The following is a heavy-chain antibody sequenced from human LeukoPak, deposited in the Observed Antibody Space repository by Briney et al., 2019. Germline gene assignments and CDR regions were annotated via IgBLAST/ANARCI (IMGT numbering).Heavy chain of an antibody. CDR1: GFSFSGSA. CDR2: IRSKANSYAT. J-gene: IGHJ6*02. D-gene: IGHD6-13*01. Sequence: PGGSLRLSCAASGFSFSGSAMHWVRQSSGKVLEWVGRIRSKANSYATAYAASVKGRFTISRDDSKNTAYLQMNSLKTEDTAVYYCTRRIASYGMDVWGQGTTVTVSS. CDR3: TRRIASYGMDV. V-gene: IGHV3-73*01.